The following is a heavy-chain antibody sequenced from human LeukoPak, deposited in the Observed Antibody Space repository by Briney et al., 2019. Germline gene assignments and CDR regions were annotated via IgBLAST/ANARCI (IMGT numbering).Heavy chain of an antibody. CDR1: GFTFSSYA. V-gene: IGHV3-23*01. D-gene: IGHD1-26*01. J-gene: IGHJ4*02. Sequence: GGSLRLSCAASGFTFSSYAMSWVRQAPGKGLEWVSAISGSGVATYYADSVKGRFIISRDNSKNTLYLQMNSLRAGDTAVYYCAKIAVGAGRSNDYWGQGTLVTVSS. CDR3: AKIAVGAGRSNDY. CDR2: ISGSGVAT.